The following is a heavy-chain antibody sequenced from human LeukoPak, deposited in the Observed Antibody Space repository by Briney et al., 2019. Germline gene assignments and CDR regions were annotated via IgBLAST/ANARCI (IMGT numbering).Heavy chain of an antibody. V-gene: IGHV3-11*01. CDR1: GFTFSDYY. Sequence: GGSLRLSCAASGFTFSDYYMTWIRQAPGKGLEWVSYISGVASSIYYADSVKGRFTISRDNAKNSVYLQMNSLRVEDTAVYYCAREDVVLVDAVRYYYYGMDVWGQGTTVTVSS. D-gene: IGHD2-8*01. J-gene: IGHJ6*02. CDR2: ISGVASSI. CDR3: AREDVVLVDAVRYYYYGMDV.